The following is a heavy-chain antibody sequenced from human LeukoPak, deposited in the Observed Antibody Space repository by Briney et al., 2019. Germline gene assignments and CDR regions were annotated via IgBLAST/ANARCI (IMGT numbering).Heavy chain of an antibody. Sequence: PGGSLRLSCAASGFTFSSYAMSWVRQASGKGLEWVSAISGSGGNTYYAESVKGRFTISRDNSNNTLYLQMNSLRAEDTALYYCAKFLKAFGMDVWGKGTTVTVSS. CDR3: AKFLKAFGMDV. J-gene: IGHJ6*04. CDR1: GFTFSSYA. CDR2: ISGSGGNT. V-gene: IGHV3-23*01. D-gene: IGHD2/OR15-2a*01.